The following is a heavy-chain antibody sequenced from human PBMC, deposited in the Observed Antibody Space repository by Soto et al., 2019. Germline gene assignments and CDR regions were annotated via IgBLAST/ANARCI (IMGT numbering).Heavy chain of an antibody. D-gene: IGHD2-8*01. Sequence: QVQLVESGGGVVQPGRSLRLSCAASGFTFSSYGMHWVRQAPGKGLEWVAVIWYDGSNKYYADSVKGRFTISRDNSKNTLYRQMNSLCANDTSVYYCERDGPWCRGYHWFDPWGQGTLVTVSS. CDR3: ERDGPWCRGYHWFDP. CDR2: IWYDGSNK. CDR1: GFTFSSYG. V-gene: IGHV3-33*01. J-gene: IGHJ5*02.